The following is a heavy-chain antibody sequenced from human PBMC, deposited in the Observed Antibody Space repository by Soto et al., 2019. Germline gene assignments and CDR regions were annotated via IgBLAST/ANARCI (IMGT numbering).Heavy chain of an antibody. V-gene: IGHV3-53*01. D-gene: IGHD2-2*01. CDR2: IYSGGST. CDR3: ARGLGYCSSTSCPYRQKGYYFDY. CDR1: GFTVSSNY. Sequence: AVGSLRLSCAASGFTVSSNYMSWVRQAPGKGLEWVSVIYSGGSTYYADSVKGRFTISRDNSKNTLYLQMNSLRAEDTAVYYCARGLGYCSSTSCPYRQKGYYFDYWGQGTLVTVSS. J-gene: IGHJ4*02.